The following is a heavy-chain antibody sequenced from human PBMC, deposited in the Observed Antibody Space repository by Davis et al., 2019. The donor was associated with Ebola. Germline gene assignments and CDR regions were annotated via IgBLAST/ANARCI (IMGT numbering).Heavy chain of an antibody. CDR2: ITPFNGNT. CDR1: GYTFTYRY. Sequence: SVKVSCKASGYTFTYRYLHWVRQAPGQALEWMGWITPFNGNTNYAQKFQDRVTITRDRSMSTAYMELSSLRSEDTAMYYCARSSYSSNYFDYWGQGTLVTVSS. CDR3: ARSSYSSNYFDY. D-gene: IGHD6-19*01. J-gene: IGHJ4*02. V-gene: IGHV1-45*02.